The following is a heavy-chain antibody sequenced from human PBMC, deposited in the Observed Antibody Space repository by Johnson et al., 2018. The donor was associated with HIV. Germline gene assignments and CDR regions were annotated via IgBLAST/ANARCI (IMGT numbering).Heavy chain of an antibody. D-gene: IGHD4-17*01. CDR1: GFIFSDYY. CDR3: AKVGGRHDYGDYLGAFDI. CDR2: ISSSGATI. J-gene: IGHJ3*02. V-gene: IGHV3-11*04. Sequence: QVQLVESGGGVVKPGESLRLSCAASGFIFSDYYMTWIRQAPGKGLAWLSYISSSGATIYYADSVKGRFTISRDNSKNTLYLHINSLRAEDTAVYYCAKVGGRHDYGDYLGAFDIWGQGTMVTVSS.